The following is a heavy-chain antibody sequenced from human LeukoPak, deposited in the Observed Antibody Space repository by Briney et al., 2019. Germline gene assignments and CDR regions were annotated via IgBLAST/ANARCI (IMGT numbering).Heavy chain of an antibody. D-gene: IGHD6-13*01. J-gene: IGHJ4*02. Sequence: KPGGSLRLSCAASGFTFSNAYMSWVRQAPGKGLEWVGRIKSKAHGGTTEYAAPVKGRFTISRDDSKNTLFLQMNSLQTEDAALYYCATYSSSYYYFVYWGQGTLVTVSS. CDR2: IKSKAHGGTT. V-gene: IGHV3-15*01. CDR1: GFTFSNAY. CDR3: ATYSSSYYYFVY.